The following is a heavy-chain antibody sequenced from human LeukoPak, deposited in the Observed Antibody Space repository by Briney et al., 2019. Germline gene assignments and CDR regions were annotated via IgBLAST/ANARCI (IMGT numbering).Heavy chain of an antibody. J-gene: IGHJ6*02. Sequence: GGSLRLSCAASGFTFSDYYMSWIRQAPGKGLEWVSYISSSGSTIYYADSVKGRFTISRDNAKNSLYLQMNSLRAEDTAVYYCARPLLRYFDWLLYRWSSYCYYGMDVWGQGTTVTVSS. D-gene: IGHD3-9*01. CDR2: ISSSGSTI. CDR3: ARPLLRYFDWLLYRWSSYCYYGMDV. CDR1: GFTFSDYY. V-gene: IGHV3-11*01.